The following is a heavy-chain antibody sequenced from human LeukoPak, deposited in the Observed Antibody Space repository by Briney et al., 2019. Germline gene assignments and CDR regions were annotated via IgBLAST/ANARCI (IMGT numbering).Heavy chain of an antibody. CDR3: VKEDGYAFDY. D-gene: IGHD5-24*01. Sequence: GGSLRLSCAASGFTVSSNYMSWVRQAPGKGLEYVSAISSNGGSTYYADSVKGRFTISRDNSKNTLYLQMSSLRAEDTAVYYCVKEDGYAFDYWGQGTLVTVSS. CDR1: GFTVSSNY. CDR2: ISSNGGST. V-gene: IGHV3-64D*06. J-gene: IGHJ4*02.